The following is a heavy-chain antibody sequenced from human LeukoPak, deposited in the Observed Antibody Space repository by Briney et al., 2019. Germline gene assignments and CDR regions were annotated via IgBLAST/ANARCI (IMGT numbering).Heavy chain of an antibody. CDR3: ARVYYDFWSGYSDAFDI. D-gene: IGHD3-3*01. CDR1: GYTFTSYD. Sequence: ASVKVSCKASGYTFTSYDINWVRQATGQGLEWMGWMNPNSGNTGYAQKFQGRVTMTRNTSISTAYMELSSLRSEDTAVYYCARVYYDFWSGYSDAFDIWGQGTMVTVSS. CDR2: MNPNSGNT. J-gene: IGHJ3*02. V-gene: IGHV1-8*01.